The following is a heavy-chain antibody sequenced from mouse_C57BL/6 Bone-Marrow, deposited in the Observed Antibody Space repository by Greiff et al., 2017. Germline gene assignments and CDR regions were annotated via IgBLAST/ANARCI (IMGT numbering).Heavy chain of an antibody. CDR3: ARTLTLTGTYAMDY. Sequence: VKLVESGPGLVAPSQSLSITCTVSGFSLTSYAISWVRQPPGKGLEWLGGIWTGGGTNYNSALKSRLSISKDNSKSQVFLKMNSLQTDDTARYYCARTLTLTGTYAMDYWGQGTSVTVSS. D-gene: IGHD4-1*01. V-gene: IGHV2-9-1*01. J-gene: IGHJ4*01. CDR2: IWTGGGT. CDR1: GFSLTSYA.